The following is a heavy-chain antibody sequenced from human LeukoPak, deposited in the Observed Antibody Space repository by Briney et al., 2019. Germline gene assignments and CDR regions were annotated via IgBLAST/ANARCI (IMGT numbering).Heavy chain of an antibody. Sequence: GGSLRLSCAASGLTVSSNYMSWVRQAPGKGLEWVAYIGSNTNAVDHADSLEGRFTISRDNGKNSLYLQMRSLRPEDTAVYYCARDPSKISVARFDYWGQGALVTVSS. CDR3: ARDPSKISVARFDY. J-gene: IGHJ4*02. V-gene: IGHV3-48*01. D-gene: IGHD6-19*01. CDR2: IGSNTNAV. CDR1: GLTVSSNY.